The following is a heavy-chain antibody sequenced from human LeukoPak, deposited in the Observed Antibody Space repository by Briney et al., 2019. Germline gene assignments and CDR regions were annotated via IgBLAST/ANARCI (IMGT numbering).Heavy chain of an antibody. D-gene: IGHD3-22*01. V-gene: IGHV1-2*06. J-gene: IGHJ4*02. CDR3: ARDSPTHYFDTGGHSH. CDR1: GYTFTGYY. CDR2: INPNSGGT. Sequence: GASVKVSCKASGYTFTGYYMHWVRQAPGQGLEWMGRINPNSGGTNYPQKFQGRVTMTRDTSISTVYMELSRLRSDDTAVYYCARDSPTHYFDTGGHSHWGQGTLVTVSS.